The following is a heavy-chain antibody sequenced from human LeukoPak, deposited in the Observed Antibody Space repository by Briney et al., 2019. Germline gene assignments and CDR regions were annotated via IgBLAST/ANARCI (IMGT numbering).Heavy chain of an antibody. D-gene: IGHD5-18*01. J-gene: IGHJ4*02. V-gene: IGHV5-51*01. CDR3: ARLVAPQDTASPIGSFDY. CDR1: GYSFTSYW. CDR2: IYPGDSDT. Sequence: GESLKISCKGSGYSFTSYWIGWVRQMPGKGLEWMGIIYPGDSDTRYSPSFQGQVTISADKSISTAYLQWSSLKASDTAMYYCARLVAPQDTASPIGSFDYWGQGPWSPSPQ.